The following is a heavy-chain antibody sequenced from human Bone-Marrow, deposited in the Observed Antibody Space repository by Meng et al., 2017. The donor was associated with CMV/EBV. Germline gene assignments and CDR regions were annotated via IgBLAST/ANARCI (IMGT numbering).Heavy chain of an antibody. D-gene: IGHD3-22*01. J-gene: IGHJ4*02. CDR1: GFTFGSYA. V-gene: IGHV3-30-3*01. CDR2: ISYDGSNK. Sequence: GGSLRLSCTASGFTFGSYAMHWVRQAPGKGLEWVAVISYDGSNKYYADSVKGRFTISRDNSKNTLYLQMNSLRAEDTAVYYCARDPIGYYDSSGHDYWGQGTLVTVSS. CDR3: ARDPIGYYDSSGHDY.